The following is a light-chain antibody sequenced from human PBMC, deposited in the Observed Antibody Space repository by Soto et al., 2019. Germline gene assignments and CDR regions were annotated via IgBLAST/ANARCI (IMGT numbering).Light chain of an antibody. CDR1: QSVTNY. CDR2: DAS. V-gene: IGKV3-11*01. CDR3: QQRSNWPPIT. Sequence: GESATLCCSANQSVTNYLAWYQQKPGQAPRHLVYDASNRATGIPTRFSGSGSGTDFTLTISSLEPEDFAVYYCQQRSNWPPITFGQGTRLEIK. J-gene: IGKJ5*01.